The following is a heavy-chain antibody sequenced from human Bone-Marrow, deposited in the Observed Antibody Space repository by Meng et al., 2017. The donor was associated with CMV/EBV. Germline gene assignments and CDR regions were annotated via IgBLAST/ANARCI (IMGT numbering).Heavy chain of an antibody. J-gene: IGHJ5*02. CDR2: IIPIFGTA. V-gene: IGHV1-69*05. D-gene: IGHD2-2*01. Sequence: SVKVSCKASGGTFSSYAISWVRQAPGQGLEWMGGIIPIFGTANYAQKFQGRVTITTDESTSTAYMELSSLRSEDTAVYYCARDIVVVPAASNWFDPWAQGTLVTVSS. CDR3: ARDIVVVPAASNWFDP. CDR1: GGTFSSYA.